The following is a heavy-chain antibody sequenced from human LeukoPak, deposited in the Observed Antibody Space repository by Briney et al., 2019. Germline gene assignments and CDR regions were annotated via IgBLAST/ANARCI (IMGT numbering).Heavy chain of an antibody. CDR3: ARSSSPPPNNYYYYYMDV. J-gene: IGHJ6*03. CDR2: ISAYNGNT. Sequence: ASVKVSCKASGYTFTSYGISWVRQAPGQGLEWMGWISAYNGNTNYAQKLQGRVTMTTDTSTSTAYMELSSLRSEDTAVYYCARSSSPPPNNYYYYYMDVWGKGTTVTVSS. D-gene: IGHD6-13*01. V-gene: IGHV1-18*01. CDR1: GYTFTSYG.